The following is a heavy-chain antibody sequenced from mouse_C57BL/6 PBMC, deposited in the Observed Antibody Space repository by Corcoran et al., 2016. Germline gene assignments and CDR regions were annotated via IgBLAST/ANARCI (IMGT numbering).Heavy chain of an antibody. V-gene: IGHV1-19*01. CDR2: INPYNGGT. D-gene: IGHD1-1*01. Sequence: EVQLQQSGPVLVKPGASVKMSCKASGYTFTDYYMNWVKQSHGKSLEWIGVINPYNGGTSYNQKFKGKATLTVDKSSSTAYMELNSLTSEDSAVYYCAREYGSSYDDYWGQGTTLTVSS. CDR3: AREYGSSYDDY. J-gene: IGHJ2*01. CDR1: GYTFTDYY.